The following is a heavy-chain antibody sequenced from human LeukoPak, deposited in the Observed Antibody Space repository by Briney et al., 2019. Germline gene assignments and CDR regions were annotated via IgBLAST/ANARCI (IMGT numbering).Heavy chain of an antibody. CDR3: ARDHRYAFDN. CDR1: GFTFSDYS. Sequence: GGSLRLSCGASGFTFSDYSMNWVRQAPGKGLEWISYVGISSGNTKYAASVKGRFTISGDSAKNSVFLQMNNLRVEDTAVYYCARDHRYAFDNWGQGALVTVSS. J-gene: IGHJ4*02. CDR2: VGISSGNT. V-gene: IGHV3-48*04. D-gene: IGHD5-12*01.